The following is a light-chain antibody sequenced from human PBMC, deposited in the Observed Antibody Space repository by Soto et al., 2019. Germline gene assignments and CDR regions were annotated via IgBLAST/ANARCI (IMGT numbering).Light chain of an antibody. CDR1: QSLSSNF. CDR2: DSS. CDR3: QQRSNWRIT. Sequence: EIVLTQSPATLSLSPWERATLSCRASQSLSSNFLAWYQQKPGQPPRLLIYDSSTRATGFPDRFSGSGSGTDFTLTIIRLEPEDFAVYYCQQRSNWRITFGQGTRLEIK. V-gene: IGKV3D-20*02. J-gene: IGKJ5*01.